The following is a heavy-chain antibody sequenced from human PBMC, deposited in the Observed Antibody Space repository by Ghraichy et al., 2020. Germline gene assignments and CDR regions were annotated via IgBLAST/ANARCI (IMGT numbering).Heavy chain of an antibody. J-gene: IGHJ4*02. CDR3: ARHTGKYYLDY. CDR2: MYISGST. Sequence: SETLYLTCIVSGCSVSSFYWTWIRQTPGKGLEWIGYMYISGSTNNYNPSLKSRATISIDASKNQFSLRLTSVTAADTAVYYCARHTGKYYLDYWGQGILVTVSS. V-gene: IGHV4-4*09. D-gene: IGHD1-26*01. CDR1: GCSVSSFY.